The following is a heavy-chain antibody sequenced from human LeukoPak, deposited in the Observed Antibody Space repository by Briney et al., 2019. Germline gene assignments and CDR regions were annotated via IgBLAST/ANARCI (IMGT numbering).Heavy chain of an antibody. D-gene: IGHD2-2*01. Sequence: GASVKVSRKASGYTFTSYYMHRVRQAPGQGLEWMGIINPSGGSTSYAQKFQGRVTMTRDTSTSTVYMELSSLRSEDTAVYYCARVGSHGIVVGYWGQGTLVTVSS. J-gene: IGHJ4*02. CDR1: GYTFTSYY. CDR3: ARVGSHGIVVGY. V-gene: IGHV1-46*01. CDR2: INPSGGST.